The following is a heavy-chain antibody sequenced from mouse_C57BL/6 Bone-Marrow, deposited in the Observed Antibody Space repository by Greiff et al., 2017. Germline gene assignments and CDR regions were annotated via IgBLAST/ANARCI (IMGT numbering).Heavy chain of an antibody. D-gene: IGHD1-1*01. CDR3: ARCDYGSSYWYFDV. J-gene: IGHJ1*03. CDR2: IYPGDGDT. CDR1: GYAFSSYW. Sequence: QVQLQQSGAELVKPGASVKISCKASGYAFSSYWMNWVKQRPGKGLEWIGQIYPGDGDTNYNGKFKGKATLTADKSSSTAYMQLSSLTSEDSAVYFCARCDYGSSYWYFDVWGTGTTVTASS. V-gene: IGHV1-80*01.